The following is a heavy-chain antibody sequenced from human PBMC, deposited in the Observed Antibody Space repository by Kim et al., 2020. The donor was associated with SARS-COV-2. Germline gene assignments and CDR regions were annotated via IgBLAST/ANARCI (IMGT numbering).Heavy chain of an antibody. V-gene: IGHV4-34*01. Sequence: SETLSLTCAVYGGSFSGYYWSWIRQPPGKGLEWIGEINHSGSTNYNPSLKSRVTISVDTSKNQFSLKLSSVTAADTAVYYCARLRATRLRFLEWSHYGMDVWGQGTTVTVSS. J-gene: IGHJ6*02. CDR2: INHSGST. D-gene: IGHD3-3*01. CDR1: GGSFSGYY. CDR3: ARLRATRLRFLEWSHYGMDV.